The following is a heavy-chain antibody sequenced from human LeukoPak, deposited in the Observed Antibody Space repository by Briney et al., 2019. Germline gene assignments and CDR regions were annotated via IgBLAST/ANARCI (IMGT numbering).Heavy chain of an antibody. D-gene: IGHD6-13*01. Sequence: GGSLRLSCAASGFTFSDYYMSWIRQAPGKGLEWVSYISSSGSTIYYADSVKGRFTISRDNAKNSLYLQMNSLRAEDTAVYYCARDAYSSTRSPYFDYWGQGTLVTVSS. CDR3: ARDAYSSTRSPYFDY. CDR2: ISSSGSTI. V-gene: IGHV3-11*01. J-gene: IGHJ4*02. CDR1: GFTFSDYY.